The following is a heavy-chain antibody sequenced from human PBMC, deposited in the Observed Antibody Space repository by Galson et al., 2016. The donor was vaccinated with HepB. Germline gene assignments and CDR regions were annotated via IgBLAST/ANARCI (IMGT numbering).Heavy chain of an antibody. J-gene: IGHJ4*02. CDR2: ISSSSDNK. V-gene: IGHV3-11*06. D-gene: IGHD1-26*01. CDR1: GFTVSTNY. Sequence: SLRLSCAASGFTVSTNYMSWVRQAPGKGLEWVSGISSSSDNKVYAESVKGRFTISRDNAKNSLYLQMNSLRAEDTAVYYCARDPSGSLDYWGQGILVTVSS. CDR3: ARDPSGSLDY.